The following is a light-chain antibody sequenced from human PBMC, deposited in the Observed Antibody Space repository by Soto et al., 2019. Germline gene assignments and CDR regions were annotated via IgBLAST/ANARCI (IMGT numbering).Light chain of an antibody. CDR1: QSITTY. V-gene: IGKV1-39*01. J-gene: IGKJ4*02. Sequence: DNQMTRCPAPRSPCIADRGTITAWASQSITTYLHWYQQKPGKAPNLLIYAASTLQSGVPARFSGSGSGTDFTLTISSLQSEDFAIYFCQQDYSSPLTFGGGTKVDIK. CDR3: QQDYSSPLT. CDR2: AAS.